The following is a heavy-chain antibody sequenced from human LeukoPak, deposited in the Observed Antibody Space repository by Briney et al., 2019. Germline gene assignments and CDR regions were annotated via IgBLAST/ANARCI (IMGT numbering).Heavy chain of an antibody. CDR3: ARNYRPDFDC. J-gene: IGHJ4*02. Sequence: SQTLSLTCAISGDSVSSNSAAWNWIRQSPSRGLEWLGRTYYRSQWINDYAVSVKGRITINPDTSKNQFSLQLNSVTPEDTAIYYCARNYRPDFDCWGQGTLVTVSS. CDR2: TYYRSQWIN. CDR1: GDSVSSNSAA. V-gene: IGHV6-1*01. D-gene: IGHD1-7*01.